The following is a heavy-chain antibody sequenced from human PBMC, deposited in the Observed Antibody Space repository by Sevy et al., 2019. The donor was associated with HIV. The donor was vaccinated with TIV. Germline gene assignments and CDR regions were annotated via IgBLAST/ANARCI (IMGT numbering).Heavy chain of an antibody. CDR1: GFTFSDYG. CDR3: VPGVRIFGVPVY. Sequence: GGSLRLSCAASGFTFSDYGMHWVRQAPGKGLEWVAFIRYDGSNKYYADSVKGRFTISRDNSKDTLYLQMNSLRPADPAVFYCVPGVRIFGVPVYWGQGTLVTVSS. V-gene: IGHV3-30*02. D-gene: IGHD3-3*01. J-gene: IGHJ4*02. CDR2: IRYDGSNK.